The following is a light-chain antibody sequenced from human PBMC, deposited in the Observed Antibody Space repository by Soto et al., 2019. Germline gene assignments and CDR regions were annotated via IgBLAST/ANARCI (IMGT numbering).Light chain of an antibody. CDR1: QSVLYSSNNKNY. CDR2: WAS. Sequence: DIVMTQSPDSLAVSLGERATINCKSSQSVLYSSNNKNYLAWYQQKPGQPPKLLIYWASTRKSGVPDRFSGSGSGKDFPLTISSLQAEDVAVYYCQQCYSSWTFGQGTKVEIK. J-gene: IGKJ1*01. CDR3: QQCYSSWT. V-gene: IGKV4-1*01.